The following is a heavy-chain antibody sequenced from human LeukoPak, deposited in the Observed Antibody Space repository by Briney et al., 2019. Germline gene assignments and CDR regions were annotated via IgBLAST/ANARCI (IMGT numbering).Heavy chain of an antibody. V-gene: IGHV1-8*01. J-gene: IGHJ4*02. CDR2: MNPNSGNT. Sequence: ASVKVSCKASGYTFTSYDINWVRQATGQGLEWMGWMNPNSGNTGYAQKFQGRVTMTRNTSISTAYMELSSLRSEDTAVYYCARGTADFAYSLVGNWGQGTLVTVSS. CDR3: ARGTADFAYSLVGN. CDR1: GYTFTSYD. D-gene: IGHD1-26*01.